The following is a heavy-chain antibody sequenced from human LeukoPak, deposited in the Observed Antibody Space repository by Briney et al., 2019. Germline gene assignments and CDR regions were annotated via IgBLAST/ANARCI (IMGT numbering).Heavy chain of an antibody. Sequence: PSQTLSLTCTVSGGSISSGSYYWSWIRQPAGKGLEWIGRIYTSGSTNYNPSLKSRVTISVDTSKNQFSLKLSSVTAADTAVYYCARESSIAARLGWFDPWGQGTLVTVSS. CDR3: ARESSIAARLGWFDP. V-gene: IGHV4-61*02. CDR1: GGSISSGSYY. D-gene: IGHD6-6*01. CDR2: IYTSGST. J-gene: IGHJ5*02.